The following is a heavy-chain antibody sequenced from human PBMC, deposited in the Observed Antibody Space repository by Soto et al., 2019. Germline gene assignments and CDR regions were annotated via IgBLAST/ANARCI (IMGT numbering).Heavy chain of an antibody. CDR3: ARGRGCSTGCHNFDY. D-gene: IGHD2-2*01. CDR2: IKQDGSEK. CDR1: GFTFSSYW. J-gene: IGHJ4*02. Sequence: EVQLVESGGGLVQPGGSLRLSCAASGFTFSSYWMSWVRQAPGKGLEWVANIKQDGSEKYYVDSVKGRFTISRDNAKNSLYLQMNRLRAEDTAVYYCARGRGCSTGCHNFDYLGQGTLVTVSS. V-gene: IGHV3-7*01.